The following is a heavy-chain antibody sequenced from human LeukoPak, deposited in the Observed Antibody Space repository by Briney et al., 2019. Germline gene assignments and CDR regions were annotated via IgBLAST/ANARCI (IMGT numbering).Heavy chain of an antibody. CDR2: ISSNGGST. Sequence: GGSLRLSCAASGFTFSSYAMHWVRQAPGKGLEYVSAISSNGGSTYYANSVKGRFTISRDNSKNTLYLQMDSLRPEDTAVYYCAKERKLLPFDCWGQGTPVTVSS. CDR1: GFTFSSYA. CDR3: AKERKLLPFDC. J-gene: IGHJ4*02. V-gene: IGHV3-64*01. D-gene: IGHD4-23*01.